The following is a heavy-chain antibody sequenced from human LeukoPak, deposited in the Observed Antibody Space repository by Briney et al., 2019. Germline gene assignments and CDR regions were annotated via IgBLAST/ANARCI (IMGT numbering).Heavy chain of an antibody. CDR2: IYYSGST. V-gene: IGHV4-59*08. J-gene: IGHJ5*02. D-gene: IGHD6-6*01. CDR1: GGSISIYY. CDR3: ARASASSSSNWFDP. Sequence: SETLSLTCTVSGGSISIYYWSWIRQPPGKGLEWIGHIYYSGSTNYNPSLKSRVTISVDTSKNQFSLKLSSVTAADTAVYYCARASASSSSNWFDPWGQGTLVTVSS.